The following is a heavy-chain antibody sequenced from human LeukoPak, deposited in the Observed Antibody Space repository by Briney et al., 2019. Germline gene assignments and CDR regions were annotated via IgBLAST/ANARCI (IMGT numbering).Heavy chain of an antibody. CDR2: IYPGDSDT. D-gene: IGHD6-19*01. Sequence: GESLKISCKGSGYSFTRHWIGWARQMPERGLEWMGIIYPGDSDTRYSPSFQDQVIISADKSISTAYLQWSSLKASDTAIYYCARLPIVVAGTLRYYFDYWGQGTLVSVSS. CDR1: GYSFTRHW. CDR3: ARLPIVVAGTLRYYFDY. J-gene: IGHJ4*02. V-gene: IGHV5-51*01.